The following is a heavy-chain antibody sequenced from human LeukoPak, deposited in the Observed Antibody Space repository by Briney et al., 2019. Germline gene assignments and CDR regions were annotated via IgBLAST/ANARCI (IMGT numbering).Heavy chain of an antibody. V-gene: IGHV3-30*02. CDR3: AKDLSAYYDILTGYGY. Sequence: PGGSLRLSCAASGFTFSSYGMHWVRQAPGKGLEWVAFIRYDGSNKYYADSVKGRFTISRDNSKNTLYLQMNSLRAEDTAVYYCAKDLSAYYDILTGYGYWGQGTLVTVSS. D-gene: IGHD3-9*01. CDR2: IRYDGSNK. CDR1: GFTFSSYG. J-gene: IGHJ4*02.